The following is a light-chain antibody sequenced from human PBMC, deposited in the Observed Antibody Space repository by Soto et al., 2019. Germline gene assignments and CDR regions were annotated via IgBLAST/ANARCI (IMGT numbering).Light chain of an antibody. V-gene: IGKV1-33*01. Sequence: DIQMTQSPSSVSASVGDRVTITCRASQGVNKNLIWYQQKPGKAPKLLIYDASDLETGVPSRFSGSGSGTGFTFTISSLQPEDFATYYCQQYESLPLTFGQGTRREIK. CDR3: QQYESLPLT. CDR1: QGVNKN. CDR2: DAS. J-gene: IGKJ5*01.